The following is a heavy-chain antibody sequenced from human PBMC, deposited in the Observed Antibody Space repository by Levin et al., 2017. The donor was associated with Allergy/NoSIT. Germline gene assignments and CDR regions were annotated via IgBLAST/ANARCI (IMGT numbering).Heavy chain of an antibody. J-gene: IGHJ3*01. Sequence: GESLKISCKVSGYTFTGYYIQWVRQAPGQGLEWMGWVNPDSGGTKYAQNFQGRVTMTSDTSITTAYMELSGLRSDDTAVYYCARDRVTTGRHWWPDAFEFWGRGTMVTVSS. CDR3: ARDRVTTGRHWWPDAFEF. CDR2: VNPDSGGT. D-gene: IGHD3-10*01. V-gene: IGHV1-2*02. CDR1: GYTFTGYY.